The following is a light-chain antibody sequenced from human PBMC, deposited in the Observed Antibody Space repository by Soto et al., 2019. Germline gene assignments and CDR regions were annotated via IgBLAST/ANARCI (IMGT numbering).Light chain of an antibody. CDR2: AAS. Sequence: DIQMTQSPSSLSASVGEIVTISCQASQDISNYLNWYQQQPAKAPKLLIYAASSLQSGVPSRFSGSGSGTDFILTISSLQPEDFATYYCQQSYSTHTWTFSQGTKVDI. CDR1: QDISNY. V-gene: IGKV1-39*01. CDR3: QQSYSTHTWT. J-gene: IGKJ1*01.